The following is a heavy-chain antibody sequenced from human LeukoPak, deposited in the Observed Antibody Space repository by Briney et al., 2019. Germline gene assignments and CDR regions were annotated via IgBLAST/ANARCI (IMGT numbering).Heavy chain of an antibody. CDR3: AKDEYYYGSGNGY. J-gene: IGHJ4*02. V-gene: IGHV3-30*02. Sequence: GGSLRLSCAASGFTFSSYGMHWVRQAPGKGLEWVAFIRYDGSNEYYADSVKGRFTISRDNSKNTLYLQMNSLRAEDTAVYYCAKDEYYYGSGNGYWGQGTLVTVSS. CDR1: GFTFSSYG. CDR2: IRYDGSNE. D-gene: IGHD3-10*01.